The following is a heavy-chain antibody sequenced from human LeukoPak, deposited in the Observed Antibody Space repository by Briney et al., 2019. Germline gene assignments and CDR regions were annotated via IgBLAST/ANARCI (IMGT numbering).Heavy chain of an antibody. CDR1: GFTFSSYA. V-gene: IGHV3-30-3*01. CDR3: AREGYYDILTGPTAYYFDY. CDR2: ISYDGSNK. J-gene: IGHJ4*02. D-gene: IGHD3-9*01. Sequence: PGGSLRLSCAASGFTFSSYAMHWVRQAPGKGLEWVAVISYDGSNKYYADSVKGRFTISRDNSKNTLYLQMNSLRAEDTAVYYCAREGYYDILTGPTAYYFDYWGQGTLVTVSS.